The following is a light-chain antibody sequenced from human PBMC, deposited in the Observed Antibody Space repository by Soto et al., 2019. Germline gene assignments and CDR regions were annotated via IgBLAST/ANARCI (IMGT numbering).Light chain of an antibody. Sequence: QSVLTQPASVSGSPGQSITISCTGTSSDVGSYNLVSWYQQHPGKAPKLMIYEGSKRPSGVSNRFSGSKSGNTASLTISGLQAEDEADYYCCSYAGSSTFPYVFGPGTKVTVL. V-gene: IGLV2-23*03. CDR2: EGS. J-gene: IGLJ1*01. CDR1: SSDVGSYNL. CDR3: CSYAGSSTFPYV.